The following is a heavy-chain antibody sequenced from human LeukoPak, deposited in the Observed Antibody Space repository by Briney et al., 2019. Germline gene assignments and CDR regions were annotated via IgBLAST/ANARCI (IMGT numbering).Heavy chain of an antibody. Sequence: GGSLRLSCAASGFTFDDYAMHWVRQAPGKGLEWVSYISSSGSTIYYADSVKGRFTISRDNAKNSLYLQMNSLRAEDTAVYYCARGLRFLEWLSGDAFDIWGQGTMVTVSS. CDR1: GFTFDDYA. V-gene: IGHV3-11*04. CDR3: ARGLRFLEWLSGDAFDI. J-gene: IGHJ3*02. D-gene: IGHD3-3*01. CDR2: ISSSGSTI.